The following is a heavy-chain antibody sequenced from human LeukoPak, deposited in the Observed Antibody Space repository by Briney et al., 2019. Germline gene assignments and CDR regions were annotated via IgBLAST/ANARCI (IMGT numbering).Heavy chain of an antibody. V-gene: IGHV4-34*01. CDR2: INHCGST. Sequence: PSETLSLTCAVYGGSFSGYYWSWIRQPPGKGLEWIGEINHCGSTNYNPSLKSRVTISVDTSKNQFSLKLSSVTAADTAVYYCARGRGGQLLSEYFQHWGQGTLVTVSS. CDR1: GGSFSGYY. CDR3: ARGRGGQLLSEYFQH. J-gene: IGHJ1*01. D-gene: IGHD2-2*01.